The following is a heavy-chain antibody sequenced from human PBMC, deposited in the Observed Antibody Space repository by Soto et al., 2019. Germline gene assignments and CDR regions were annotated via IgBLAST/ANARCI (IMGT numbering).Heavy chain of an antibody. D-gene: IGHD3-22*01. CDR3: ARVYYYDSSGYFGRRTYYYYYGMDV. J-gene: IGHJ6*02. CDR1: GGSFSGYY. Sequence: ETLSLTCAVYGGSFSGYYWSWIRQPPGKGLEWIGEINHSGSTNYNPSLKSRVTISVDTSKNQFSLKLSSVTAADTAVYYCARVYYYDSSGYFGRRTYYYYYGMDVRGQGTTVTVSS. V-gene: IGHV4-34*01. CDR2: INHSGST.